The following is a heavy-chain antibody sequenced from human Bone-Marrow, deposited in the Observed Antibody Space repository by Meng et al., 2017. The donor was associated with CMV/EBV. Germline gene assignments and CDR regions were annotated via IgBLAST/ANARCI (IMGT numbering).Heavy chain of an antibody. V-gene: IGHV3-30*14. CDR3: ARSIKLMVYAD. J-gene: IGHJ4*02. CDR2: ISYDGSNK. D-gene: IGHD2-8*01. CDR1: GFTFSSYA. Sequence: GESLKISCAASGFTFSSYAMSWVRQAPGKGLEWVAVISYDGSNKYYADSVKGRFTISRDNSKNTLYLQMNSLRAEDTAVYYCARSIKLMVYADWGQGTLVTFSS.